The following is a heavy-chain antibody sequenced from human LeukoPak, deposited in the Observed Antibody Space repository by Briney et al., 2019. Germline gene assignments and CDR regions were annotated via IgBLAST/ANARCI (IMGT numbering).Heavy chain of an antibody. V-gene: IGHV4-4*07. CDR3: AREDPQTTVPEGMDV. CDR1: GGSISSYY. D-gene: IGHD4-17*01. Sequence: SETLSLTCNVSGGSISSYYWSWIRQPAGKGLEWIGRINTSGTSNYNPSLRSRVTMSVDTSRNQFSLQLRSVTAADTAVYYCAREDPQTTVPEGMDVWGQGTTVIVSS. CDR2: INTSGTS. J-gene: IGHJ6*02.